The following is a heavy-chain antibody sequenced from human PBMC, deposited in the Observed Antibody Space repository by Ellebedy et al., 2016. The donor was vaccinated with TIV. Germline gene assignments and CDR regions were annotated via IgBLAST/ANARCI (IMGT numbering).Heavy chain of an antibody. J-gene: IGHJ4*02. V-gene: IGHV3-74*01. D-gene: IGHD3-16*01. CDR1: GFIFSNDW. CDR3: AAPVGRFSGSYVY. CDR2: IDSAGTTT. Sequence: GESLKISCTASGFIFSNDWMHWVRQAPGKGLEWVSRIDSAGTTTGHADSVKGRFTVSRDNAKSTLYLDMGSLRAEDTAVYYCAAPVGRFSGSYVYWGQGTLVTVSS.